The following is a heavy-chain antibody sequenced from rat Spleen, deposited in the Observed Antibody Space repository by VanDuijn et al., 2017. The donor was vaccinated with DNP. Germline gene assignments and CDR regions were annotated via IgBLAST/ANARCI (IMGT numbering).Heavy chain of an antibody. Sequence: EVQLVESGGGLVQPGRSLKLSCAASGFIFNDYGMAWVRQTPKKGLEWVATISTGGGTLYYRDSVKGRFTISRDDSTSTLYLQMDSLRSEDTATYYCARWGDYFDYWGQGVMVTVSS. CDR2: ISTGGGTL. J-gene: IGHJ2*01. V-gene: IGHV5S13*01. CDR3: ARWGDYFDY. CDR1: GFIFNDYG.